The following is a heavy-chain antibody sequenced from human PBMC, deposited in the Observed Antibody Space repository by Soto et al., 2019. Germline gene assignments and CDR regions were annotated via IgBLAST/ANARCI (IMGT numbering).Heavy chain of an antibody. CDR2: LIPILGTP. V-gene: IGHV1-69*01. CDR3: ARDSHDYIWGSYRNGMDV. Sequence: QVQLVQSGAEVKKPGSSVKVSCKASGSTFSKYAISWVRQAPGQGLEWLGGLIPILGTPKSAQKFQGRVTITADESTTTAYMELSSVTFEDTAVYYCARDSHDYIWGSYRNGMDVWGQGTTVSVSS. J-gene: IGHJ6*02. CDR1: GSTFSKYA. D-gene: IGHD3-16*02.